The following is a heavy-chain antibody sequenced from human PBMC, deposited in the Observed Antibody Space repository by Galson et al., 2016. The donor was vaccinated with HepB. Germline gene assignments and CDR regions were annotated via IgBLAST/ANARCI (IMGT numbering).Heavy chain of an antibody. Sequence: ETLSLTCTVSGGSVSSGDYFWRWIRQPPGRGLEWIGFANKDGITKYNSSLKSPITISRSTSKNQFSLTKNSVTAADTALYYCAREEVLWFGEVSLGEGYFHSWGQGILVTVSS. J-gene: IGHJ4*02. V-gene: IGHV4-61*08. CDR1: GGSVSSGDYF. CDR3: AREEVLWFGEVSLGEGYFHS. CDR2: ANKDGIT. D-gene: IGHD3-10*01.